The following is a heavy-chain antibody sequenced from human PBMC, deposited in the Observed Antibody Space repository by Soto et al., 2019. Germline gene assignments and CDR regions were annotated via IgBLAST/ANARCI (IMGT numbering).Heavy chain of an antibody. V-gene: IGHV3-74*01. CDR3: TRDRPEAHYDYHPRFDH. Sequence: EVQLVESGGAFIQPGGSLRLSCAASGFTFSGYWMHWVRQVPGKGLIWVARSNSDGSGINYADSVKGRFTISRDNVKNLLLLQMNSLRADDSAVYYCTRDRPEAHYDYHPRFDHWGQGTLVTVSS. J-gene: IGHJ4*02. D-gene: IGHD5-12*01. CDR2: SNSDGSGI. CDR1: GFTFSGYW.